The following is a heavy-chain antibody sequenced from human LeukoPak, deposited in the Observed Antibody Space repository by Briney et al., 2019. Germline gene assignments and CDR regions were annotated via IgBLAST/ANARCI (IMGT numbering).Heavy chain of an antibody. V-gene: IGHV3-53*01. CDR2: IYDNGAT. D-gene: IGHD5-18*01. Sequence: GGSLRLSCAASGFSVSNSFMNWVRQAPGKGLEWVSVIYDNGATYYADSVKGRFTISRDSSKNSLYLQMNSLRAEDTAVYYCARVTYTWTQLEYYFDYWGQGTLVTVSS. CDR3: ARVTYTWTQLEYYFDY. J-gene: IGHJ4*02. CDR1: GFSVSNSF.